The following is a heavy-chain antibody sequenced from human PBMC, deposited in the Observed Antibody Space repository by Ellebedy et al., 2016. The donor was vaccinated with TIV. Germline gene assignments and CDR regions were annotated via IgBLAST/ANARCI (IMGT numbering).Heavy chain of an antibody. Sequence: AASVKVSCKASGFTLTRSAVQWVRQAPGQGLEWMGWISSYNGNTEDSQKVQGRVTITTDTSTITVYMELRSLRSEDTAMYYCARGWLRSANFDSWGQGTLVTVSS. J-gene: IGHJ4*02. V-gene: IGHV1-18*01. CDR2: ISSYNGNT. CDR1: GFTLTRSA. CDR3: ARGWLRSANFDS. D-gene: IGHD5-12*01.